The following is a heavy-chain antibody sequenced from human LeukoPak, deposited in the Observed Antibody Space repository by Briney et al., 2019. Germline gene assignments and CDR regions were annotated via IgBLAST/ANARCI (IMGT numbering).Heavy chain of an antibody. CDR1: GGTFSSYA. CDR2: IIPILGIA. CDR3: ARGALHAGSYYDP. J-gene: IGHJ5*02. Sequence: GASVKVSCKASGGTFSSYAISWVRQAPGQGLEWMGRIIPILGIANYAQKFQGRVTITADKSTSTAYMELSSLRSEDTAVYYCARGALHAGSYYDPWGQGTLVTVSS. D-gene: IGHD1-26*01. V-gene: IGHV1-69*04.